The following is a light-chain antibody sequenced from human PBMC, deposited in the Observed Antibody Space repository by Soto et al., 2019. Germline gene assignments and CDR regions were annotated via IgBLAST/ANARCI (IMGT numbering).Light chain of an antibody. CDR3: HKDHHRLTCT. Sequence: EIVMAQSAATLSVTARERAALSCRASQNVRSNLAWYQQKPGQAPRLLIYGASTRATGIPARFSGSGSGTEFTLTISSLLSEDFAVYYCHKDHHRLTCTCRQGTRWIS. V-gene: IGKV3-15*01. J-gene: IGKJ1*01. CDR1: QNVRSN. CDR2: GAS.